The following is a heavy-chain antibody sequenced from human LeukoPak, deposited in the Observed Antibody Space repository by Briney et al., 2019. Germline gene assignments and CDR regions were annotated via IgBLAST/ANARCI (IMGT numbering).Heavy chain of an antibody. D-gene: IGHD5-18*01. Sequence: GGSLRLSCAASQFTFSYYSMHWVRQAPGKGLEWVSSITSSANYIYYADSVKGRFTISRDNAKNLLYLQMNSLRAEDTAVYYCARDLYSGTAMVPHDFYFGMDVWGQGTTVTVSS. CDR2: ITSSANYI. J-gene: IGHJ6*02. V-gene: IGHV3-21*01. CDR3: ARDLYSGTAMVPHDFYFGMDV. CDR1: QFTFSYYS.